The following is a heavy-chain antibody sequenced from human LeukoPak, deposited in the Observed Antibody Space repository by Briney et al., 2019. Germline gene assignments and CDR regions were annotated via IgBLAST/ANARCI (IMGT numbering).Heavy chain of an antibody. CDR1: RGSTSSSSYY. CDR3: ARRGGWFDH. CDR2: IYYSGST. Sequence: SETLSLTCTVSRGSTSSSSYYWGWIRQPPGKGLEWIGSIYYSGSTYYDPSLKSRVTISVDTSKNQFSLKLSSVTAADTAVYYCARRGGWFDHWAQGTLVTVSS. V-gene: IGHV4-39*01. J-gene: IGHJ5*02. D-gene: IGHD3-16*01.